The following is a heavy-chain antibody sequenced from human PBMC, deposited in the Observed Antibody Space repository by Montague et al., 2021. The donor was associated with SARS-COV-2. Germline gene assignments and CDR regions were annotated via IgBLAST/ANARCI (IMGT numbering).Heavy chain of an antibody. CDR1: GDSISDYY. V-gene: IGHV4-4*07. CDR3: AIAGYSSNWDNWIDP. D-gene: IGHD6-13*01. Sequence: SETLSLTCRVSGDSISDYYGGWIRQSCGKGLEWIGRIYSRGGTNXNPSLKSRVTMSVDTSKKQFSLKLNSVTAADTAFYYCAIAGYSSNWDNWIDPWGQGTLVTVSS. J-gene: IGHJ5*02. CDR2: IYSRGGT.